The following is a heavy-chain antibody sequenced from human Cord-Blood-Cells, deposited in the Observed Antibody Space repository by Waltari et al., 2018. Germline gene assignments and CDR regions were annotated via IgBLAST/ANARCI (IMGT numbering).Heavy chain of an antibody. CDR2: SNPNSGCR. CDR3: ARDQVYYGSGSYYDY. D-gene: IGHD3-10*01. V-gene: IGHV1-2*02. Sequence: QVQLVQSGAEVKKPGASVKVSCKASGYTFTGYYMHWVRKAPGKGLEWVGWSNPNSGCRNYAQELQGRVTMTRDTSISTAYMELSRLRSDDTAVYYCARDQVYYGSGSYYDYWGQGTLVTVSS. CDR1: GYTFTGYY. J-gene: IGHJ4*02.